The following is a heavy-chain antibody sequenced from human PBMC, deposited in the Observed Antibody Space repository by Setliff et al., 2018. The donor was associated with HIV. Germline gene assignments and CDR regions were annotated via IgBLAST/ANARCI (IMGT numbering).Heavy chain of an antibody. CDR2: VTPILHTT. J-gene: IGHJ4*02. V-gene: IGHV1-69*10. CDR1: GDTFSTYV. CDR3: ARDHQTMLWLDY. Sequence: SVKVSCKPSGDTFSTYVFTWVRQAPGQGLEWMGGVTPILHTTNYAQKFQGRVTITADISTRTVYMELSSLTSEDTAIYYCARDHQTMLWLDYWGQGTQVTVSS. D-gene: IGHD2-21*01.